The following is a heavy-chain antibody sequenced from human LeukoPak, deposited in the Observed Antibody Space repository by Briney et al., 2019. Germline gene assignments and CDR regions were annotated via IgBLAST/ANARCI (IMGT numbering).Heavy chain of an antibody. CDR1: GYSFTSYW. CDR3: ARRNYYGSGSYYALSY. V-gene: IGHV5-10-1*01. J-gene: IGHJ4*02. D-gene: IGHD3-10*01. CDR2: IDPSDSYT. Sequence: GESLKISCKGSGYSFTSYWISWLRQMPGKGLEWMGRIDPSDSYTKYRPSFQGHVTISADKSISTAYLQWSSLKASDTAMYYCARRNYYGSGSYYALSYWGQGTLVTVSS.